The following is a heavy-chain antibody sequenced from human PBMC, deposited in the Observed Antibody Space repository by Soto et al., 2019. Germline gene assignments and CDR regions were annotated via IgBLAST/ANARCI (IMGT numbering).Heavy chain of an antibody. V-gene: IGHV4-30-4*02. CDR2: IYYSGST. D-gene: IGHD3-9*01. CDR3: ARGTGGALRYFVWLRT. CDR1: GGSISSGDYS. Sequence: PSETLSLTCPVSGGSISSGDYSWSWIRQPPGEGLERIGYIYYSGSTYYNPSLKSRVTISVDTSKNQFSLKLSSVTAADTAVDYPARGTGGALRYFVWLRTWRQGTLVTDSS. J-gene: IGHJ5*02.